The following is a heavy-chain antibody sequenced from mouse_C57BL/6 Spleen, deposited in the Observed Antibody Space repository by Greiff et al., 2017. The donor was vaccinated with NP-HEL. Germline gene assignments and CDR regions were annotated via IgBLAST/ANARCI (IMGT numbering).Heavy chain of an antibody. CDR3: TRCPRGYYFDY. J-gene: IGHJ2*01. CDR1: GFTFSSYA. Sequence: EVMLVESGEGLVKPGGSLKLSCAASGFTFSSYAMSWVRQTPEKRLEWVAYISSGGDYIYYADTVKGRFTISRDNARNTLYLQMSSLKSEDTAMYYCTRCPRGYYFDYWGQGTTLTVSS. V-gene: IGHV5-9-1*02. CDR2: ISSGGDYI.